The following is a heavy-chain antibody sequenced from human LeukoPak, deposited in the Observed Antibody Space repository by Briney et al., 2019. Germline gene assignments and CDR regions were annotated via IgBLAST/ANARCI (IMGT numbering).Heavy chain of an antibody. J-gene: IGHJ4*02. V-gene: IGHV4-31*01. CDR1: GGSISSGGYY. D-gene: IGHD3-22*01. Sequence: PSETLSLTCTVSGGSISSGGYYWSWIRQHPGKGLEWIGYIYYSGSAYYNPSLKSLVTISVDTSKNQFSLKLSSVTAADTAMYYCARVGSSGYYLDYWGQGTLVTVSS. CDR3: ARVGSSGYYLDY. CDR2: IYYSGSA.